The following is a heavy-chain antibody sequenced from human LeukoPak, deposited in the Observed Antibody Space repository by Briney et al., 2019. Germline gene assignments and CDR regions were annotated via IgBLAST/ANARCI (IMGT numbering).Heavy chain of an antibody. D-gene: IGHD4-17*01. V-gene: IGHV3-30*18. CDR3: AKDLNGDHYSDY. CDR2: LSYDGSNK. J-gene: IGHJ4*02. Sequence: PGGSLRLSCAASGFTFSSYAMHWVRQAPGKGLEWVAILSYDGSNKYYADSVKGRYTISRDNSKNTLYLQMNSLRAEDTAVYYCAKDLNGDHYSDYWGQGTLVTVSS. CDR1: GFTFSSYA.